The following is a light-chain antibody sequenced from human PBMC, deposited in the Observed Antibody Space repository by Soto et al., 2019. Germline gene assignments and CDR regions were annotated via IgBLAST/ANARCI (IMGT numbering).Light chain of an antibody. Sequence: DIQLTQSPSTLSASVGDRVTITCRASQSLSTWLAWYQQKPGKAPNLLVYDASSLQSGFPSRFSGSGSGTEFTLTSSNLQPDDFATYYCQQYNRYSRYTCGQGTKREIK. CDR2: DAS. J-gene: IGKJ2*01. CDR1: QSLSTW. CDR3: QQYNRYSRYT. V-gene: IGKV1-5*01.